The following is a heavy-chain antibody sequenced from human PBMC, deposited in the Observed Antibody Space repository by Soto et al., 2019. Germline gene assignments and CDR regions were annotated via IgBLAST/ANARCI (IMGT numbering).Heavy chain of an antibody. CDR2: INSDGSST. J-gene: IGHJ6*02. Sequence: GSLRLSCAASGFTFSSYWMHWARQAPGKGLVWVSRINSDGSSTSYADSVKGRFTISRDNAKNTLYLQMNSLRAEDTAVYYCARERSPPAEWPGGMDVWGQGTTVTVSS. D-gene: IGHD3-3*01. CDR3: ARERSPPAEWPGGMDV. CDR1: GFTFSSYW. V-gene: IGHV3-74*01.